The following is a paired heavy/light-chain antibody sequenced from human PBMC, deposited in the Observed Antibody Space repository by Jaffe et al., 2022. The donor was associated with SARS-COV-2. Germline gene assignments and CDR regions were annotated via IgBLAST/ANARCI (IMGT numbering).Heavy chain of an antibody. V-gene: IGHV3-23*04. CDR2: IHENGETT. J-gene: IGHJ4*02. D-gene: IGHD3-22*01. CDR3: ARRPRYDRSTFYKMGFEF. Sequence: EVQLAESGGGLGQPGGSLRLSCAASGFTVGTYAMAWLRQTSGKGLEWVSGIHENGETTYYADSVKGRFTVSRDTSKNTVYLQMNSLRAEDTAVYYCARRPRYDRSTFYKMGFEFWGQGTLVTVSS. CDR1: GFTVGTYA.
Light chain of an antibody. CDR1: QRLLLGNGYNY. V-gene: IGKV2-28*01. CDR3: MQALETPLT. Sequence: DIVMIQSPLSLTVTPGEPASISCRSSQRLLLGNGYNYLDWYLQKPGQSPQLLIYLGSSRASGVPDRFSGSASGTDFTLKISRVEAEDVGIYYCMQALETPLTFGGGTKLEI. J-gene: IGKJ4*01. CDR2: LGS.